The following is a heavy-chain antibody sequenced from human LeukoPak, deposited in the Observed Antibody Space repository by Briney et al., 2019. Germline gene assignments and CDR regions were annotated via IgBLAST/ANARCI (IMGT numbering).Heavy chain of an antibody. CDR3: VRVAYIAAAAYFDY. D-gene: IGHD6-13*01. Sequence: SETLSLTCTVSGGSISSYYWSWIRQPPGKGLEWIGYIYYSGSTNYNPSLKSRVTISVDTSKNQFSLKLSSVTAADTAVYYCVRVAYIAAAAYFDYWGQGTLVTVSS. J-gene: IGHJ4*02. CDR1: GGSISSYY. CDR2: IYYSGST. V-gene: IGHV4-59*01.